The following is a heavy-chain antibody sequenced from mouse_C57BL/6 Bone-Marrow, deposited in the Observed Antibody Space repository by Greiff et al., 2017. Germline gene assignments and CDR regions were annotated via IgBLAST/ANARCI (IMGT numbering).Heavy chain of an antibody. CDR2: IYPRSGNT. CDR1: GYTFTSYG. Sequence: VQLQQSGAELARPGASVKLSCKASGYTFTSYGISWVKQRTGQGLEWIGEIYPRSGNTYYNEKFKGKATLTADKSSSTAYMELRSLTSEDSAVYFCARRGDGYYPDYWGKGTTLTVSS. V-gene: IGHV1-81*01. J-gene: IGHJ2*01. D-gene: IGHD2-3*01. CDR3: ARRGDGYYPDY.